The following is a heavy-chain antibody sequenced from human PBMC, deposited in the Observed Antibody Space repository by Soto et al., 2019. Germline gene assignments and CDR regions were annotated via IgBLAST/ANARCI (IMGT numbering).Heavy chain of an antibody. D-gene: IGHD3-10*01. J-gene: IGHJ4*02. CDR2: MYHSGDS. CDR3: TRVSASRMIRGVVIN. Sequence: SETLSLTCAVSGGSISTDNWWSWVRQPPGKGLERIGEMYHSGDSNFNPSLKSRVIISVDKSKNQFSIQRASVIAADTALYYCTRVSASRMIRGVVINCGRGTQVTVSS. CDR1: GGSISTDNW. V-gene: IGHV4-4*02.